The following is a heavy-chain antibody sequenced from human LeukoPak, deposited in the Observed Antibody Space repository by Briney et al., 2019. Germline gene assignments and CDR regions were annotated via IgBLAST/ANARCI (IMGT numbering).Heavy chain of an antibody. Sequence: GGSLRLSCAASGFTFSSYGVSWVRQAPGKGLEWVSAISGSGGSTYYADSVKGRLTISRDNSKNMLYLQMNSLRAEDTAVYYCARAQGRIAARTDAFDIWGQGTMVTVSS. D-gene: IGHD6-6*01. CDR3: ARAQGRIAARTDAFDI. CDR2: ISGSGGST. V-gene: IGHV3-23*01. J-gene: IGHJ3*02. CDR1: GFTFSSYG.